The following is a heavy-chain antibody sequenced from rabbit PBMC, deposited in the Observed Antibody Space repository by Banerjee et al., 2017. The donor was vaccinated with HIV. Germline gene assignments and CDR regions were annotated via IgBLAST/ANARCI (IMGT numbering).Heavy chain of an antibody. V-gene: IGHV1S40*01. Sequence: QSLEESGGDLVKPGASLTLTCTASGFSFSSSYWICWVRQAPGKGLEWIACIVPGSSGSTYYASWAKGRVTISKTSSTTVTLQMTSLTAADTATYFCARGSAYAGAGYALWGQGTLVTVS. D-gene: IGHD4-2*01. CDR1: GFSFSSSYW. CDR2: IVPGSSGST. J-gene: IGHJ4*01. CDR3: ARGSAYAGAGYAL.